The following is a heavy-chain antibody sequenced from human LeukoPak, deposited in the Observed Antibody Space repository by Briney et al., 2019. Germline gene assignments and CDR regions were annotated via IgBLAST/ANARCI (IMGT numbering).Heavy chain of an antibody. CDR2: ISTYNGNT. D-gene: IGHD4-17*01. Sequence: GASVTVSCKASGYTFTGYYMHWVRQAPGQGLEWMGWISTYNGNTNYAQKLQGRVTMTTDTSTSTAYMELRSLISDDAAVYYCARGDDYGDYWGLYWGQGTLVTVSS. J-gene: IGHJ4*02. CDR1: GYTFTGYY. V-gene: IGHV1-18*04. CDR3: ARGDDYGDYWGLY.